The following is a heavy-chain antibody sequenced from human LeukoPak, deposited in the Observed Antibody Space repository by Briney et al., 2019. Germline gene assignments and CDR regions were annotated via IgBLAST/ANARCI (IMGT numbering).Heavy chain of an antibody. CDR3: ARVEFGDGTDY. J-gene: IGHJ4*02. V-gene: IGHV4-59*01. CDR1: GGSISSYY. Sequence: PSETLSLTCTVSGGSISSYYWSWIRQPPGKGLEWIGYIYYSGSTNYNPSLKSRVTISVDTSKNQFSLKLSSVTAADTAVYYCARVEFGDGTDYWGQGTLVTVSS. CDR2: IYYSGST. D-gene: IGHD3-10*01.